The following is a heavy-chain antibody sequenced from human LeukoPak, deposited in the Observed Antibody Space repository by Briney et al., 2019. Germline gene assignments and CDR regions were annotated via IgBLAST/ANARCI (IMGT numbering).Heavy chain of an antibody. V-gene: IGHV4-38-2*01. CDR3: ATHSHRSRGYSYGYGYYFDY. D-gene: IGHD5-18*01. CDR2: IYHSGST. Sequence: KPSETLSLTCAVSGYSISSGYYWGWIRQPPGKGLEWIGSIYHSGSTYYNPSLKSRVTISVDTSKNQFSLKLSSVTAADTAVYYCATHSHRSRGYSYGYGYYFDYWGQGTLVTVSS. CDR1: GYSISSGYY. J-gene: IGHJ4*02.